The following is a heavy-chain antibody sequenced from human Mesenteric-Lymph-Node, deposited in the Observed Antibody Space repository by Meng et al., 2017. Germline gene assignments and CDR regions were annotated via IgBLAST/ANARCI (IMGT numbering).Heavy chain of an antibody. CDR2: ISIGGDTK. CDR3: ARDAGDTYYYPFDY. CDR1: GFTFSSYS. J-gene: IGHJ4*02. V-gene: IGHV3-48*04. Sequence: GGSLRLSCAASGFTFSSYSMNWVRQAPGKGLEWVSYISIGGDTKYYADSVKGRFTVSRDDAKNSLYLQMNNLRAEDTGFYYCARDAGDTYYYPFDYWGQGTLVTVSS. D-gene: IGHD3-22*01.